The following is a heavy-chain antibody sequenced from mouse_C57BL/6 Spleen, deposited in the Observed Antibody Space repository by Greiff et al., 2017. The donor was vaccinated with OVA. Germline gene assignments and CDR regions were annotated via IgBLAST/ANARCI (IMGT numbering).Heavy chain of an antibody. Sequence: EVQLQQSGPELVKPGASVKISCKASGYTFTDYYMNWVKQSHGKSLEWIGDINPNNGGTSYNQKFKGKATLTVDKSSSTAYMELRSLTSEDSAVYYCARGDDGYYVPTFDYWGQGTTLTVSS. CDR3: ARGDDGYYVPTFDY. J-gene: IGHJ2*01. D-gene: IGHD2-3*01. CDR2: INPNNGGT. V-gene: IGHV1-26*01. CDR1: GYTFTDYY.